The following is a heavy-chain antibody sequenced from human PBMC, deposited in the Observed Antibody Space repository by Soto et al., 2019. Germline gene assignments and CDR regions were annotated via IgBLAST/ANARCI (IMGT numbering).Heavy chain of an antibody. J-gene: IGHJ5*02. CDR2: ISGYSGNT. CDR3: ARDPHEFWTSYWFDP. V-gene: IGHV1-18*04. D-gene: IGHD3-3*01. CDR1: GYTFQSYG. Sequence: KVSCKASGYTFQSYGLSWVRQAPGQGLEWMGWISGYSGNTRYAERFQGRVTLTTDTSTSTAYMELRSLRSDDTAIYYCARDPHEFWTSYWFDPWGQGTPVTVSS.